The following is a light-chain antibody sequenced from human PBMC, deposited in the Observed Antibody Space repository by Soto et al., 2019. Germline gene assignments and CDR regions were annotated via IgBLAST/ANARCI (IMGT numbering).Light chain of an antibody. CDR3: QQSYSTPT. V-gene: IGKV3D-15*01. Sequence: EIVMTQSPATLSVSPGERATLSCRASQSVDSNLAWYQQKPGQAPRLLIFGASTRATGIPARFSGSGSGTDFTLTISSLQSEDSATYYCQQSYSTPTFGQGTKVEVQ. CDR1: QSVDSN. CDR2: GAS. J-gene: IGKJ1*01.